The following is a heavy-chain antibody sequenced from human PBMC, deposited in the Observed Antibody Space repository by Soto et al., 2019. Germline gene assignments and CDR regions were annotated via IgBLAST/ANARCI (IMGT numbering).Heavy chain of an antibody. CDR2: LYYSGST. J-gene: IGHJ5*02. Sequence: QVQLQESGPGLVKPSQTLSLTCTVSGGSISSGDYYWRWIRQPPGKGLEWFGYLYYSGSTYYNPTLKRRVTISVDTSTNQFTRKLSAVTAANTAVYYCAGEFARNYGDYCRWFDPWGQGTLVTVSS. CDR1: GGSISSGDYY. V-gene: IGHV4-30-4*01. D-gene: IGHD4-17*01. CDR3: AGEFARNYGDYCRWFDP.